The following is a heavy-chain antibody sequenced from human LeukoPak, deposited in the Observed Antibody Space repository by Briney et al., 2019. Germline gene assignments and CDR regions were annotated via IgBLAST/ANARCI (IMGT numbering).Heavy chain of an antibody. CDR1: GFTFSSYA. CDR3: ARVKNQWLVPGGFDY. CDR2: ISYDGSNK. Sequence: PGGSLRLSCAASGFTFSSYAMHWVRQAPGMGPEWVAVISYDGSNKYYADSVKGRFTISRDNSKNTLYLQMNSLRAEDTAVYYCARVKNQWLVPGGFDYWGQGTLVTVSS. J-gene: IGHJ4*02. D-gene: IGHD6-19*01. V-gene: IGHV3-30-3*01.